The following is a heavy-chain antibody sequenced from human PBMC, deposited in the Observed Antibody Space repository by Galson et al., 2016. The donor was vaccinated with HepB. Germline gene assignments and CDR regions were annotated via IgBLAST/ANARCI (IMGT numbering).Heavy chain of an antibody. J-gene: IGHJ4*02. CDR2: FDPEEAET. D-gene: IGHD1-26*01. V-gene: IGHV1-24*01. Sequence: SVKVSCKVSGYTLIDLSMHWVRQTPRKELEWMGGFDPEEAETIYAQKFQGRVSMTEDTSTDTAYMELSGLRSEDTAVYYCAIDRVGVGSLENWGQGTLVTVSS. CDR3: AIDRVGVGSLEN. CDR1: GYTLIDLS.